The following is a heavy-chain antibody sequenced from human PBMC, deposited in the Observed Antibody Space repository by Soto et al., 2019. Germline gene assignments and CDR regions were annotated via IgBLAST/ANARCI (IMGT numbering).Heavy chain of an antibody. CDR1: GGSISSSSYY. CDR3: ARHRSICWYPPFDY. Sequence: HLQLQETGPGLVKPSETLSLTCTVSGGSISSSSYYWGWIRQPPGKGLEWIGSIYYSGSTYYNPSLKSRVTISVDTSKNQFSLKLSSVTAADTAMYYCARHRSICWYPPFDYWGQGTLVTFSS. CDR2: IYYSGST. V-gene: IGHV4-39*01. J-gene: IGHJ4*02. D-gene: IGHD6-13*01.